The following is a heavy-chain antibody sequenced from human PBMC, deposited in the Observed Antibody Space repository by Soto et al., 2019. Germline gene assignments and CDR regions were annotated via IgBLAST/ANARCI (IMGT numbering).Heavy chain of an antibody. CDR2: ISYDGSNK. Sequence: QVQLVASGGGVVQPGRSLRVSCAASGFTFSTYAMHWARQAPGKGLEWVAVISYDGSNKYYVDSVKGRFTISRDNSKNTLYLQMNTLRAEDTAVYYCAREGIDFWGQGTLVTVSS. CDR1: GFTFSTYA. J-gene: IGHJ4*02. CDR3: AREGIDF. V-gene: IGHV3-30-3*01.